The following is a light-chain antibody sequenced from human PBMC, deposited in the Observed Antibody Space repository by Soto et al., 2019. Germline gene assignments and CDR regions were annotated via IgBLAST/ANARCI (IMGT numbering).Light chain of an antibody. CDR2: GNS. V-gene: IGLV1-40*01. Sequence: QSVLTQPPSVSGAPGQRVTISCTGSSSNIGAGSDVHWYQQLPGTAPKLLIYGNSNRPSGVPDRFSGSKSGTSASLAITGLQAEDEADYYCQSSDSSLSRVFGTRTKVTVL. J-gene: IGLJ1*01. CDR3: QSSDSSLSRV. CDR1: SSNIGAGSD.